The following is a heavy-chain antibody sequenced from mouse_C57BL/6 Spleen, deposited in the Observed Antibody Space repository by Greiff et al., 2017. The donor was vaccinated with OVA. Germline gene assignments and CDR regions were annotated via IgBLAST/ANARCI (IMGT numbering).Heavy chain of an antibody. V-gene: IGHV1-50*01. CDR2: IDPSDSYT. CDR3: ARGYSNYGYFDY. J-gene: IGHJ2*01. D-gene: IGHD2-5*01. CDR1: GYTFTSYW. Sequence: QVHVKQPGAELVKPGASVKLSCKASGYTFTSYWMQWVKQRPGQGLEWIGEIDPSDSYTNYNQKFKGKATLTVDTSSSTAYMQLSSLTSEDSAVYYCARGYSNYGYFDYWGQGTTLTVSS.